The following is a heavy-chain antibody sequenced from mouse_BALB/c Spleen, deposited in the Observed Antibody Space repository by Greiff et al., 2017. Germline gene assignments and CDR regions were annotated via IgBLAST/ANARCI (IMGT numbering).Heavy chain of an antibody. Sequence: QVQLQQSGAELMKPGASVKISCKATGYTFSSYWIEWVKQRPGHGLEWIGEILPGSGSTNYNEKFKGKATFTADTSSNTAYMQLSSLTSEDSAVYYCAAIYYDYDGAYWGQGTLVTVSA. V-gene: IGHV1-9*01. CDR2: ILPGSGST. J-gene: IGHJ3*01. D-gene: IGHD2-4*01. CDR3: AAIYYDYDGAY. CDR1: GYTFSSYW.